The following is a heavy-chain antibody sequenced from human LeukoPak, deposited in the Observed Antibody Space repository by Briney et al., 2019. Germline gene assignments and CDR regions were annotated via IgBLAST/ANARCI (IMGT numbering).Heavy chain of an antibody. CDR3: ARLTYDYVWGSYRTTYYFDY. J-gene: IGHJ4*02. CDR1: GGSISSYY. D-gene: IGHD3-16*02. CDR2: IYYSGST. Sequence: SETLSLTCTVSGGSISSYYWSWIRQPPGKGLEWIGYIYYSGSTNYNPSLKSRVTISVDTSKNQFSLKLSSVTAADTAVHYCARLTYDYVWGSYRTTYYFDYWGQGTLVTVSS. V-gene: IGHV4-59*08.